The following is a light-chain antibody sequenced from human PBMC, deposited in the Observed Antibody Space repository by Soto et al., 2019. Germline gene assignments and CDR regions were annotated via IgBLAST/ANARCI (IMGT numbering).Light chain of an antibody. CDR1: QDINKY. V-gene: IGKV1-33*01. Sequence: DIHMTQSPSSLSASVGYIVTITCQASQDINKYLNWYQQKSGKAPKLLIYDASDLETGVPSRLSGSGYGTDFTFTISSMQTEDIETYYCQQYDNLPLTFGGGTKVDIK. J-gene: IGKJ4*01. CDR3: QQYDNLPLT. CDR2: DAS.